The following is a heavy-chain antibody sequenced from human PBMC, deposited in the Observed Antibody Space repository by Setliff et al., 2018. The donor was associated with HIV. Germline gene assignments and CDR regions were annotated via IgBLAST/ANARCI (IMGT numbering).Heavy chain of an antibody. J-gene: IGHJ4*02. D-gene: IGHD6-6*01. V-gene: IGHV4-34*01. Sequence: PSETLSLTCAVYGGSLSGYYWRWIRQPPGKGLEWIGDVSHTGSTNYNPSLKSRITISADTPKNQFSLKLSSVTAADTAVYYCARARSLITVRRSFDYWGQGTLVTVSS. CDR1: GGSLSGYY. CDR2: VSHTGST. CDR3: ARARSLITVRRSFDY.